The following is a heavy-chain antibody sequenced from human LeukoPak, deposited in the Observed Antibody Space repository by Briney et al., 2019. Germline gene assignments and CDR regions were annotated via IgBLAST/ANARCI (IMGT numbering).Heavy chain of an antibody. CDR2: FGISSSHT. Sequence: GGSLRLSCAASGFSFSTYAMTWVRRAPGKGLEWVSSFGISSSHTFYADSVKGRFTISRNNAENSVYLQMNSLRAEDTAVYYCAKDLTTVATPYYYYYMDVWGKGTTVTVSS. CDR1: GFSFSTYA. V-gene: IGHV3-21*01. CDR3: AKDLTTVATPYYYYYMDV. J-gene: IGHJ6*03. D-gene: IGHD4-23*01.